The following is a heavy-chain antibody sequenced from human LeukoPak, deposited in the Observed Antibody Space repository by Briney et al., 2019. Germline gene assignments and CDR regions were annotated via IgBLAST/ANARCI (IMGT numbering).Heavy chain of an antibody. J-gene: IGHJ3*02. V-gene: IGHV3-23*01. D-gene: IGHD3-3*01. Sequence: GGSLRLSCAASGFTFSNYAMSWVRQAPGKGLEWVSVISGSGDNTYYADSVKGRFTISRDNSKTTLYLQMNSLRAEDTAVYYCAKVKMYSDFWSGHDAFDIWGQGTMVTVSS. CDR2: ISGSGDNT. CDR3: AKVKMYSDFWSGHDAFDI. CDR1: GFTFSNYA.